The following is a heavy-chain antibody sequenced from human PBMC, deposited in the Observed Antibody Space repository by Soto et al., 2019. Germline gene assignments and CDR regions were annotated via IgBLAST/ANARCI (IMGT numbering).Heavy chain of an antibody. Sequence: EALSRTCIVSGGSISSSSYYWGWLRQPPGKGLEWIGSIYYSGSTYYNPSLKSRVTISVDTSKNQFSLKLSSVTAADTAVYYCARRLDYDILTGYWGYFDYWGQGTLVTVSP. D-gene: IGHD3-9*01. CDR2: IYYSGST. J-gene: IGHJ4*02. CDR1: GGSISSSSYY. CDR3: ARRLDYDILTGYWGYFDY. V-gene: IGHV4-39*01.